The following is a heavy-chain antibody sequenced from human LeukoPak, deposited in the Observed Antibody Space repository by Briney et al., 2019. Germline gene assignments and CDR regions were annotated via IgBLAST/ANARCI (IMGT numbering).Heavy chain of an antibody. V-gene: IGHV3-21*01. J-gene: IGHJ4*02. CDR1: GFTSRTYS. CDR3: ARGSGVHY. Sequence: GGSLRLSCAASGFTSRTYSMNWVRQAPGKGLEWVASISKSSTYIYYADSVKGRFTISRDNSNNSLYLQMNSLGVDDTAVYYCARGSGVHYWGQGTLLIVSS. D-gene: IGHD3-10*01. CDR2: ISKSSTYI.